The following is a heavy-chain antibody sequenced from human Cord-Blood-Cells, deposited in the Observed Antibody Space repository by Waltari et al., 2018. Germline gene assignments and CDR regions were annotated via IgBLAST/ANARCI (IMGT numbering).Heavy chain of an antibody. CDR3: TRPYDSSGYFIDY. J-gene: IGHJ4*02. CDR2: IRSKANSYAT. D-gene: IGHD3-22*01. V-gene: IGHV3-73*02. CDR1: GFTLRGAR. Sequence: VQLVESGVGLVQPGGSLQLPCAASGFTLRGARNVWVRQVSGKGLEWVGHIRSKANSYATAYAASVKGRFTISRDDSKNTAYLQMNSLKTEDTAVYYCTRPYDSSGYFIDYWGQGTLVTVSS.